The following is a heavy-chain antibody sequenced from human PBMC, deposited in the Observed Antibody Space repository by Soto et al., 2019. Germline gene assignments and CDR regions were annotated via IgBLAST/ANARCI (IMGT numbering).Heavy chain of an antibody. J-gene: IGHJ3*02. CDR1: GGSISSGGYY. CDR2: IYSSGSP. CDR3: ARLIAADGGGAFDI. Sequence: QVQLQESGPGLVKPSQTLSLTCTVSGGSISSGGYYWSWIRQHPGKGLEWIGYIYSSGSPYYNPSLNSRVTISVDTSKNQFSLKLSSVTAADTAVYYCARLIAADGGGAFDIWGQGTMVTVSS. V-gene: IGHV4-31*03. D-gene: IGHD6-13*01.